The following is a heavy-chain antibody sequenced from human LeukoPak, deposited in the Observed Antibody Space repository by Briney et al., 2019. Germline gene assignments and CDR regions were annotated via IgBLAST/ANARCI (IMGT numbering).Heavy chain of an antibody. J-gene: IGHJ5*02. CDR3: AREARTNWFDP. CDR2: IIPILGIA. CDR1: GGTFSSYA. Sequence: ASVKVSCKASGGTFSSYAISWVRRAPGQGLEWMGRIIPILGIANYAQKFQGRVTITADKSTSTAYMELSSLRSEDTAVYYCAREARTNWFDPWGQGTLVTVSS. V-gene: IGHV1-69*04.